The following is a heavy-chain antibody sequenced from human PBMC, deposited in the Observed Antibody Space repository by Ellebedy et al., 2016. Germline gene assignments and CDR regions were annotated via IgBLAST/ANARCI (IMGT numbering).Heavy chain of an antibody. CDR2: IYYSGST. V-gene: IGHV4-39*07. Sequence: SETLSLXXTVSGGSISSSSYYWGWIRQPPGKGLEWIGSIYYSGSTYYNPSLKSRVTISVDTSKNQFSLKLSSVTAADTAVYYCARRRGYQYYFDYWGQGTLVTVSS. J-gene: IGHJ4*02. CDR3: ARRRGYQYYFDY. D-gene: IGHD2-2*01. CDR1: GGSISSSSYY.